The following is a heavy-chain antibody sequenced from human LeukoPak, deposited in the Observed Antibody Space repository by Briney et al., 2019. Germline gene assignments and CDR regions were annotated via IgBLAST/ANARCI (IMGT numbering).Heavy chain of an antibody. Sequence: PGGSLRLSCAASGFTFSSYSMNWVRQAPGKGLEWVSSISSSSSYIYYADSVKGRFTISRDNAKNSLYLQMNSLRAEDTAVYYCAKRGTPVLSCFDPWGQGTLVTVSS. CDR3: AKRGTPVLSCFDP. CDR1: GFTFSSYS. D-gene: IGHD3-9*01. CDR2: ISSSSSYI. V-gene: IGHV3-21*04. J-gene: IGHJ5*02.